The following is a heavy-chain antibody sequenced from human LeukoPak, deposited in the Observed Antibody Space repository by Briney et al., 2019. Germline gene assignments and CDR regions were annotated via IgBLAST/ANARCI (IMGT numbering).Heavy chain of an antibody. CDR2: YWSDGRNQ. J-gene: IGHJ3*02. CDR3: AREEASLDGGFDI. CDR1: GFPFSNYA. Sequence: GGSLRLSCAASGFPFSNYAIHWVRQAPGKGLEWVAVYWSDGRNQFYADSVKGRFTISRDNSKNMVYLQMSSLRVEDTAVYFCAREEASLDGGFDIWGQGTIVSVSS. V-gene: IGHV3-33*01. D-gene: IGHD2-15*01.